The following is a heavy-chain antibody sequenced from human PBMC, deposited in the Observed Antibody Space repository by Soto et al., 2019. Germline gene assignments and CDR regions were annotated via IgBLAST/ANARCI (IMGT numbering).Heavy chain of an antibody. CDR2: IYYSGST. CDR3: AGSAVVVITTEYYYYYGMDV. J-gene: IGHJ6*02. CDR1: GGSVSSGSYY. D-gene: IGHD3-22*01. Sequence: KPSETLSLTCTVSGGSVSSGSYYWSWIRQPPGKGLEWIGYIYYSGSTNYNPSLKSRVTISVDTSKNQFSLKLSSVTAADTAVYYCAGSAVVVITTEYYYYYGMDVWGQGTTVTVSS. V-gene: IGHV4-61*01.